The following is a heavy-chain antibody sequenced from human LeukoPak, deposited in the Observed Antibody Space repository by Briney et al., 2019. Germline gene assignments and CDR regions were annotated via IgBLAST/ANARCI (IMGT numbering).Heavy chain of an antibody. CDR3: AKGAGWGTDY. V-gene: IGHV3-30*02. Sequence: PGRSLRLSCAASGFTFSNYGMHWVRQAPGKGLEWVTFIRYDGSNKDYADSVKGRFTISRDNSKNTLYLQMNSLRAEDTAVYYCAKGAGWGTDYWGQGTLVTVSS. D-gene: IGHD6-19*01. CDR2: IRYDGSNK. J-gene: IGHJ4*02. CDR1: GFTFSNYG.